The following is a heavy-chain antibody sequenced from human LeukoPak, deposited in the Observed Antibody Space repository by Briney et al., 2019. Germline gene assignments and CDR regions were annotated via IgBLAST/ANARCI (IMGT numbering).Heavy chain of an antibody. J-gene: IGHJ3*02. D-gene: IGHD3-16*01. CDR1: GFKFNDHY. Sequence: GGSLRISCAASGFKFNDHYIDWVRQAPGKGPEWVANIKQDGSEKDYVDSVKGRLTISRDNAKNSLYLQMNSLRAEDTAVYYCARMLGAYSAGAFDIWGQGTMVSVSS. CDR3: ARMLGAYSAGAFDI. CDR2: IKQDGSEK. V-gene: IGHV3-7*01.